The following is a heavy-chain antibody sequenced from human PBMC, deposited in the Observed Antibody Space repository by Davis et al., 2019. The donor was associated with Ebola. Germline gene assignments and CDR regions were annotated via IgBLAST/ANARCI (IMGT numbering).Heavy chain of an antibody. V-gene: IGHV1-46*01. CDR2: INPSGGST. CDR3: ARAARGNYYFDY. D-gene: IGHD3-10*01. J-gene: IGHJ4*02. Sequence: ASVKVSCKASGYTFTNYYIHWMRQAPGQGHEWMGIINPSGGSTSYAQKFQGRVTMTRDTSTSTVYMELSSLRSEDTAVYYCARAARGNYYFDYWGQGTLVTVSS. CDR1: GYTFTNYY.